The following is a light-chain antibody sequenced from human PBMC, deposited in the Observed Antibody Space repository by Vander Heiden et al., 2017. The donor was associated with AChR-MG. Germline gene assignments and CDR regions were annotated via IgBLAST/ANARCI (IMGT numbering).Light chain of an antibody. CDR2: EVS. CDR1: SSDVGDSNY. J-gene: IGLJ2*01. V-gene: IGLV2-14*01. CDR3: SAYTSRSTQVV. Sequence: QSALTQPASVSGSPGQSTTISCTGTSSDVGDSNYVSWYQQYPDKAPKLMIYEVSNRPSGVSNRFSGSKSGNTASLTISGLQAEDEADYDCSAYTSRSTQVVFGGGTKLTVL.